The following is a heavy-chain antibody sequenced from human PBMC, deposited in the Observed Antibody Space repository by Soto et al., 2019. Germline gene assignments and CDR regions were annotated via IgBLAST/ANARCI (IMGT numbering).Heavy chain of an antibody. J-gene: IGHJ4*02. CDR2: IDPSNSYV. V-gene: IGHV5-10-1*04. CDR3: ARHQAGSGNANFDF. Sequence: HGESLKISCQAFEYSFSIFWISWVRQLPGKGLEWMGRIDPSNSYVAYSPSFQGQVTISVDRSARTAFLHWSSLKASDSATYYCARHQAGSGNANFDFWGQGSQVTVSS. CDR1: EYSFSIFW. D-gene: IGHD3-10*01.